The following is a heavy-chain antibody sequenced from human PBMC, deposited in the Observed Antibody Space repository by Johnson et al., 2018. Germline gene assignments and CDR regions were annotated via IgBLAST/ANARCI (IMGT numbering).Heavy chain of an antibody. CDR1: GFIFSDHY. CDR3: ARASYPQYFQH. Sequence: EVQLVESGGGLVQPGGSLRLSCVASGFIFSDHYMDWVRQAPGKGLEWVGRIRNTAIGYPTEYAASVKGRFTSSRADARHSLYLGMNSLKTEDTAVYDGARASYPQYFQHWGQGTLVTVSS. CDR2: IRNTAIGYPT. D-gene: IGHD2-2*01. V-gene: IGHV3-72*01. J-gene: IGHJ1*01.